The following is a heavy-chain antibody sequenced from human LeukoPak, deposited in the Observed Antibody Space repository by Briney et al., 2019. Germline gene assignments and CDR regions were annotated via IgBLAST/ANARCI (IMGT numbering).Heavy chain of an antibody. CDR3: AKDRQRFIVVASGGLAGFDY. V-gene: IGHV3-30*18. D-gene: IGHD1-26*01. CDR1: GFTFSSYG. CDR2: ISYDGSNK. J-gene: IGHJ4*02. Sequence: GGSLRLSCAASGFTFSSYGMHWVRQAPGKGLEWVALISYDGSNKYYVDSVKGRFTISRDNSKNTLYLQMNSLRAEDTAVYYCAKDRQRFIVVASGGLAGFDYWGLGTLVTVSS.